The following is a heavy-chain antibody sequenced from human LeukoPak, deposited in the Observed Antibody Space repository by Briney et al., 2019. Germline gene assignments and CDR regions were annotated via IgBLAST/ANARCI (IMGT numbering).Heavy chain of an antibody. Sequence: SVKVSCKASGGTFSSYAISWVRQAPGQGLEWMGGIIPIFGTANYAQKFQGRVTITADESTSTAYMELSSLRSEDTAVYYCARDLLYFDWLAYWGQGTLVTVSS. CDR3: ARDLLYFDWLAY. D-gene: IGHD3-9*01. V-gene: IGHV1-69*13. CDR1: GGTFSSYA. J-gene: IGHJ4*02. CDR2: IIPIFGTA.